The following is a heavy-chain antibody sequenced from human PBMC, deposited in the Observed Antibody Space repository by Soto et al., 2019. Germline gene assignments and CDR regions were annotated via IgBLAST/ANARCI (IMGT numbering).Heavy chain of an antibody. Sequence: EVQLLESGGGLVQPGGSLRLSCAASGFTFSNYAMSWVRQAPGKGLEWVSVISGSGGNTQYADSVKGRFTISRDNSKNTLHLQMNSLRVEDTAVYYCAKGLGVVASGIDSWGQGTLVTVSS. D-gene: IGHD6-13*01. CDR1: GFTFSNYA. J-gene: IGHJ4*02. V-gene: IGHV3-23*01. CDR2: ISGSGGNT. CDR3: AKGLGVVASGIDS.